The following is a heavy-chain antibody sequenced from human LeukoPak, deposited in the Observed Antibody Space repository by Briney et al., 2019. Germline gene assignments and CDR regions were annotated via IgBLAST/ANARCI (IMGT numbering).Heavy chain of an antibody. CDR3: ARGYCGGGSCYNSRGWFDP. CDR2: IIPIFGTA. J-gene: IGHJ5*02. D-gene: IGHD2-15*01. V-gene: IGHV1-69*01. Sequence: GSSVKVSCKASGGTFSSYAISWVRQAPGQGFEWMGGIIPIFGTANYAQKFQGRVTITADESTSTAYMELSRLRSEDTAVYYCARGYCGGGSCYNSRGWFDPWAREPWSPSRQ. CDR1: GGTFSSYA.